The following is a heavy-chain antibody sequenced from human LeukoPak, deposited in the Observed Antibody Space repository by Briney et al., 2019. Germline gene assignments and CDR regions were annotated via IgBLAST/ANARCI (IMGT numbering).Heavy chain of an antibody. CDR2: INPNSGDT. J-gene: IGHJ4*02. CDR3: ARERVVRGSFDY. Sequence: ASVKVSXRASGYTFTGHYIHWVRQAPGQGLEWMGWINPNSGDTNYAQKFQDRVTMTRDTSISTAYMELSRLRSDDTAVYYCARERVVRGSFDYWGQGTLVTVSS. V-gene: IGHV1-2*02. CDR1: GYTFTGHY. D-gene: IGHD3-10*01.